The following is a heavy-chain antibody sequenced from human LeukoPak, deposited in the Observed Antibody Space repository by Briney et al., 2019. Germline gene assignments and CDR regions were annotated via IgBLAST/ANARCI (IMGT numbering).Heavy chain of an antibody. CDR2: ITSSSSYI. J-gene: IGHJ4*02. CDR3: ARDPSVYYDYVWGSYRPYYFDY. V-gene: IGHV3-21*06. CDR1: GFTFTSYN. D-gene: IGHD3-16*02. Sequence: GGSLRLSCAASGFTFTSYNMNWVRQAPGKGLEWVSSITSSSSYIYYADSVKGRFTISRDNAKNSLYLQMNSLRAEDTAVYYCARDPSVYYDYVWGSYRPYYFDYWGQGTLVTVSS.